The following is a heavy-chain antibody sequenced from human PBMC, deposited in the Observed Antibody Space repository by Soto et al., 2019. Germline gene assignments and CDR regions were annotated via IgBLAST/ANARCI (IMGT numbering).Heavy chain of an antibody. D-gene: IGHD6-13*01. Sequence: SVKVSCKASGGTFSSYAISWVRQAPGQGLEWMGGIIPIFGTANYAQKFQGRVTITADKSTSTAYMELSSLRSEDTAVYYCARGGDIAAAGDYYYYGMDVWGQGTTVTVSS. CDR3: ARGGDIAAAGDYYYYGMDV. CDR1: GGTFSSYA. J-gene: IGHJ6*02. V-gene: IGHV1-69*06. CDR2: IIPIFGTA.